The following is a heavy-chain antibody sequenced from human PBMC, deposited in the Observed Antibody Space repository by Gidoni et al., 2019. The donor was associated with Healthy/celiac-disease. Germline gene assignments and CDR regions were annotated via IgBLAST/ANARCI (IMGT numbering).Heavy chain of an antibody. CDR2: IYHSGST. CDR1: GGPISSGGYS. CDR3: ARATYGWFDP. Sequence: QLQLQESGSGLVKPSQTMSLTCAVSGGPISSGGYSWSWIRQPPGKGLEWIGYIYHSGSTYYNPSLKSRVTISVDRSKNQFSLKLSSGTAADTAVYYCARATYGWFDPWGQGTLVTVSS. V-gene: IGHV4-30-2*01. D-gene: IGHD4-17*01. J-gene: IGHJ5*02.